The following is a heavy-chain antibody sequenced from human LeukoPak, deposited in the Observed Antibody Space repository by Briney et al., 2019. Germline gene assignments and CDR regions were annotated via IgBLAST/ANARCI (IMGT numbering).Heavy chain of an antibody. Sequence: SETLSLTCTVSGGSVSSGSYYWSWIRQPPGKGLEWIGYISYSGSTHYNPSLRSRVTTSADTSKNQFSLKLTSVTAADTAVYFCARGSNTWYHYIDYWGQGTLVTVSS. CDR1: GGSVSSGSYY. CDR2: ISYSGST. CDR3: ARGSNTWYHYIDY. D-gene: IGHD6-13*01. J-gene: IGHJ4*02. V-gene: IGHV4-61*01.